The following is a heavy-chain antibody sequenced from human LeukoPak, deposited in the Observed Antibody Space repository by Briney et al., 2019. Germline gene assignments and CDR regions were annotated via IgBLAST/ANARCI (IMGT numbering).Heavy chain of an antibody. CDR2: IDSDGGDK. CDR1: DFTLSPYW. J-gene: IGHJ4*02. CDR3: ARGGSGSSKYWVF. D-gene: IGHD2-8*02. Sequence: GGSLRLSCAASDFTLSPYWMTWVRQAPGRGLEWVAIIDSDGGDKYYGDSVKGRFSISRDNAENSLFLQMNNLRVEDSAVYYCARGGSGSSKYWVFWGQGTLVTVSS. V-gene: IGHV3-7*01.